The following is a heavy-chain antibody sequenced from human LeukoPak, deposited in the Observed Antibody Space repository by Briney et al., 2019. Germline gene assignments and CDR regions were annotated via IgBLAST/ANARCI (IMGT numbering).Heavy chain of an antibody. V-gene: IGHV3-73*01. D-gene: IGHD1-1*01. Sequence: PGGSLRLSCAASGFTFSSYWMSWVRQASGKGLEWVGRIRSKANSYATAYAASVKGRFTISRDDSKNTAYLQMNSLKTEDTAVYYCTRHAGRNDRYYYYGMDVWGQGTTVTVSS. CDR1: GFTFSSYW. J-gene: IGHJ6*02. CDR3: TRHAGRNDRYYYYGMDV. CDR2: IRSKANSYAT.